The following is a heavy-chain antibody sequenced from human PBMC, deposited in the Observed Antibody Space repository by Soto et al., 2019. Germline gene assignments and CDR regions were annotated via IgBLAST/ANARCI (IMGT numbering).Heavy chain of an antibody. J-gene: IGHJ5*02. CDR2: IIPIFGTA. CDR3: ARDERFLEWSVGWFDP. V-gene: IGHV1-69*12. CDR1: GGTFSSYA. D-gene: IGHD3-3*01. Sequence: QVQLVQSGAEVKKPGSSVKVSCKASGGTFSSYAISWVRQAPGQGLEWMGGIIPIFGTANYAQKFQGRVTITADESTSTAHMELSSLRSEDTAVYYCARDERFLEWSVGWFDPWGQGTLVTVSS.